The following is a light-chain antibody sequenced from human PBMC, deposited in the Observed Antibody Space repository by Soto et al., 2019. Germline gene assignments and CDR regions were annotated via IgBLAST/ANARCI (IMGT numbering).Light chain of an antibody. CDR3: MQALQTPT. Sequence: EIVMTQSPVSLPATPGEPASISCRSSQSLLHSNGYKYLDWYLQKPGQSPQVLIYLGSNRASGVPDRFSGSGSGTDFTLTISRVEAEDVGVYYCMQALQTPTFGQGTKVEIK. CDR1: QSLLHSNGYKY. J-gene: IGKJ1*01. CDR2: LGS. V-gene: IGKV2-28*01.